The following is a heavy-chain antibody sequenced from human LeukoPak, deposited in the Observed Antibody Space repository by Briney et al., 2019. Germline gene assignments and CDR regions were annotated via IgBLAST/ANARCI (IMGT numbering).Heavy chain of an antibody. CDR1: GYTFTRYD. J-gene: IGHJ4*02. CDR3: ASIVADIVVVPAAIWEDY. D-gene: IGHD2-2*01. CDR2: MNPKSGNT. V-gene: IGHV1-8*03. Sequence: GASVKVSCKASGYTFTRYDINWVRQATGQGLEWMGWMNPKSGNTGHAQKFQGRVTITRDTSISTVYMELSSLRSEDTAVYFCASIVADIVVVPAAIWEDYWGQGTLVTVSS.